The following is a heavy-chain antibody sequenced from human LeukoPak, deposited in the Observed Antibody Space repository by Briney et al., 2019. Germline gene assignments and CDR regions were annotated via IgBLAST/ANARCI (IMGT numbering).Heavy chain of an antibody. V-gene: IGHV3-7*01. CDR3: AREIARDHSYYYDSSGYWGVDY. CDR2: IKQDGSEK. J-gene: IGHJ4*02. CDR1: GFTFSSYW. D-gene: IGHD3-22*01. Sequence: GGSLRLSCAASGFTFSSYWMSWVRQAPGKGLEWVANIKQDGSEKYYVDSVKGRFTISRDNAKNSLYLQMNSLRAEDTAVYYCAREIARDHSYYYDSSGYWGVDYWGQGTLVTVSS.